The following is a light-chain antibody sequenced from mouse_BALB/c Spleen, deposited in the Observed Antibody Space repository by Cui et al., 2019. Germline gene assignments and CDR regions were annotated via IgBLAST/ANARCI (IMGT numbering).Light chain of an antibody. CDR2: WAS. CDR1: QDVGTA. V-gene: IGKV6-23*01. Sequence: DIVMTQSHKFMSTSVGDRVSITCKASQDVGTAVAWYQQKPGQSPKLLIYWASTRHTGVPDRFTGSGSGTDFTLTISNVQSEDLADYFCQQYSSYPQLTFGAGTKLELK. J-gene: IGKJ5*01. CDR3: QQYSSYPQLT.